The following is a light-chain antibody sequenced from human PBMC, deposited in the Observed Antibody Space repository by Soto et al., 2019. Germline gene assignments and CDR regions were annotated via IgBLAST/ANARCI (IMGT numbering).Light chain of an antibody. J-gene: IGKJ1*01. V-gene: IGKV3-20*01. Sequence: EIVLTQSPGTLSLSPGERATLSCRASQSVSSNYLAWYQRKPGQAPRLLIYGASSRAIDIPNRFSGSGSGTDFTLTITRLEPEDFGVYYCQQYGSSPPTLGQGTKGQI. CDR3: QQYGSSPPT. CDR2: GAS. CDR1: QSVSSNY.